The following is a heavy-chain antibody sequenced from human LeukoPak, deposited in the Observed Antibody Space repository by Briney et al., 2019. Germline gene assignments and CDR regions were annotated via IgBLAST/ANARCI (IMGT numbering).Heavy chain of an antibody. J-gene: IGHJ5*02. CDR2: IIPIFGTA. CDR3: ARDLDYYGSKWVDP. V-gene: IGHV1-69*13. D-gene: IGHD3-10*01. Sequence: SVKVSCKASGGTFSSYAISWVRQAPGQGLEWMGGIIPIFGTANYAQKFQGRVTITADESTSTAYMELSSLRSEDTAVYYCARDLDYYGSKWVDPWGQGTLVTVSS. CDR1: GGTFSSYA.